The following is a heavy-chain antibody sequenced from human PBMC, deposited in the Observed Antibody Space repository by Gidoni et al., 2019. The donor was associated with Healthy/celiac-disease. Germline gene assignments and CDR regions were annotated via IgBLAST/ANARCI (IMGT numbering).Heavy chain of an antibody. V-gene: IGHV3-48*03. CDR1: GFTFSSYE. CDR3: YSSGWYFDY. J-gene: IGHJ4*02. D-gene: IGHD6-19*01. Sequence: EVQLVESGGGLVQPGGSLRLSCAASGFTFSSYEMNWVRQAPGKGLEWVSYISSSGSTIYYADSVKGRFTISRDNAKNSLYLQMNSLRAEDTAVYYCYSSGWYFDYWGQGTLVTVSS. CDR2: ISSSGSTI.